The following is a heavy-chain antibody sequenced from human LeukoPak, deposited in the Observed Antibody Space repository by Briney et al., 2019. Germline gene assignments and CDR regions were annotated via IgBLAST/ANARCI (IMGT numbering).Heavy chain of an antibody. Sequence: SQTLSLTCAISGDSVSSNSAAWNWIRQSPSRGLEWLGRTYDRYKWYKDYAVSVKILITINPDTSKNPFSLHMTSVTPEDTPVYYCARGYCSSTSCYDYYYGMDVWGQGTTVTVSS. CDR3: ARGYCSSTSCYDYYYGMDV. CDR1: GDSVSSNSAA. D-gene: IGHD2-2*01. J-gene: IGHJ6*02. CDR2: TYDRYKWYK. V-gene: IGHV6-1*01.